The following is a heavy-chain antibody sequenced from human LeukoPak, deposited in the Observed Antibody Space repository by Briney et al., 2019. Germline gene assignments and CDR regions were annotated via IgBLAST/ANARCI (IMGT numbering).Heavy chain of an antibody. CDR2: IYYSGST. D-gene: IGHD5-12*01. Sequence: SETLSLTCTVSGGSISSYYWSWIRQPPGKGLEWIGYIYYSGSTNYNPSLKSRVTISVDTSKNQFSLKLSSVTAADTAVYYCARGYAYNFDYWGRGTLVTVSS. CDR3: ARGYAYNFDY. J-gene: IGHJ4*02. V-gene: IGHV4-59*01. CDR1: GGSISSYY.